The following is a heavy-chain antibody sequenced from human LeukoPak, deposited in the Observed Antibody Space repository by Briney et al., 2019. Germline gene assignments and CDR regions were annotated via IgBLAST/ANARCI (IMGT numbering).Heavy chain of an antibody. CDR3: ARQSRGYCSSTSCYERYYYYMDV. CDR1: GYSFTSYW. V-gene: IGHV5-51*01. Sequence: GESLKISCKVSGYSFTSYWIGWVRQMPGKGLEWMGIIYPGDSDTRYSPSFQGQVTISADKSISTAYLQWSSLKASDTAMYYCARQSRGYCSSTSCYERYYYYMDVWGKGTTVTVSS. D-gene: IGHD2-2*01. J-gene: IGHJ6*03. CDR2: IYPGDSDT.